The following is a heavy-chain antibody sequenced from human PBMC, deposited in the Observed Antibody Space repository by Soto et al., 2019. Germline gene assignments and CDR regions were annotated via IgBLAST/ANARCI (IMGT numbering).Heavy chain of an antibody. V-gene: IGHV3-23*01. CDR3: ARWSYLDY. D-gene: IGHD3-3*01. Sequence: XGSLTLACVVSGSIFGSYALSWVRQAPGKGLEWVSTISGSDGKTFYADSVKGRFSISRDTSQNTLYLQMNSLRADDTAIYYCARWSYLDYWGQGTRVTVPS. CDR1: GSIFGSYA. CDR2: ISGSDGKT. J-gene: IGHJ4*02.